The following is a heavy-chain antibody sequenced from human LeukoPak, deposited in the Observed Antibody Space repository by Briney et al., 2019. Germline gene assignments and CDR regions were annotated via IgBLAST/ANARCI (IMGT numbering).Heavy chain of an antibody. Sequence: GGSLRLSCAAAGFTFSSYAMSWVRQAPGKGLEWVSAISGSGGSTYYADSVKGRFTIARDNSKNTLYLQMNSLRAEDTAVYYCAKDRASDPLKQLGLRGAFDIWGQGTMVTVSS. D-gene: IGHD6-6*01. V-gene: IGHV3-23*01. CDR3: AKDRASDPLKQLGLRGAFDI. CDR1: GFTFSSYA. J-gene: IGHJ3*02. CDR2: ISGSGGST.